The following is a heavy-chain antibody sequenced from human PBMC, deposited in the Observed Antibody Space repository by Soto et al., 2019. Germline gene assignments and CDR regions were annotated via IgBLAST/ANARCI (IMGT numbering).Heavy chain of an antibody. CDR1: GFTFGDYA. D-gene: IGHD3-10*01. CDR3: TRDQVTMVRGVDYFDY. V-gene: IGHV3-49*03. Sequence: PGGSLRLSCTASGFTFGDYAMSWFRQAPGKGLEWVGFIRSKAYGGTTEYAASVKGRFTISRDDSKSIAYLQMNSLKTEDTAVYYCTRDQVTMVRGVDYFDYWGQGTLVTVSS. CDR2: IRSKAYGGTT. J-gene: IGHJ4*02.